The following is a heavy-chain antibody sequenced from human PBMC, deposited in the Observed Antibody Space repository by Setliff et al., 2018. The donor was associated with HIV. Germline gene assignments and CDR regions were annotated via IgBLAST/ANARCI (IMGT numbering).Heavy chain of an antibody. Sequence: PSETLSLTCAVYGGSFSGYYWSWIRQPPGKGLEWIGEINHSGSTNYNPSLKSRVTISVDTSKNQFSLKLSSVTAADTAVYYCARGPRVAAAGMRFGYWGQGTLVTVSS. CDR3: ARGPRVAAAGMRFGY. D-gene: IGHD6-13*01. CDR2: INHSGST. J-gene: IGHJ4*02. CDR1: GGSFSGYY. V-gene: IGHV4-34*01.